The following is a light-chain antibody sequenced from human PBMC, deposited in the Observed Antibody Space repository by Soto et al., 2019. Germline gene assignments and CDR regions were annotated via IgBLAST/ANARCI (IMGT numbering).Light chain of an antibody. J-gene: IGKJ1*01. Sequence: DIQMTQSPSTLSASVGDRVTITCRASQNIDRWLAWYQQKPGKAPNLLIYGASNLESGLPSRFRGSGAGTEITITISSMRPGNFAPYYRQPYNSYPWTLGQETKVEIK. CDR1: QNIDRW. V-gene: IGKV1-5*03. CDR3: QPYNSYPWT. CDR2: GAS.